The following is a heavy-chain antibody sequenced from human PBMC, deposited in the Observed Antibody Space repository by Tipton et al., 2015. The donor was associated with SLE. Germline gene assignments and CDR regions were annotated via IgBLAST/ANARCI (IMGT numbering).Heavy chain of an antibody. CDR1: GFTFSNYW. CDR3: ARDLRYFEH. CDR2: IDQDGSEK. D-gene: IGHD3-9*01. V-gene: IGHV3-7*01. Sequence: SLRLSCAASGFTFSNYWMNWVRQAPGKGLEWVANIDQDGSEKNYVDSVKGRFTISRDYAKNSLYLQMNSLRVEDTAVYYCARDLRYFEHWGQGTLVTVSS. J-gene: IGHJ4*02.